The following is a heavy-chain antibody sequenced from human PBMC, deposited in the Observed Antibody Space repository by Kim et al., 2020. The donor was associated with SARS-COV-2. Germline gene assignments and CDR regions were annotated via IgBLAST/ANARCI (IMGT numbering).Heavy chain of an antibody. J-gene: IGHJ4*02. V-gene: IGHV1-18*04. CDR2: ISAYNGNT. CDR3: ARGERILLRYFDWYHHEDYFDY. D-gene: IGHD3-9*01. Sequence: ASVKVSCKASGYTFTSYGISWGRQAPGQGLEWMGWISAYNGNTNYAQKLQGRATMTTDTSTSTAYMELRSLRSDDTAVYYCARGERILLRYFDWYHHEDYFDYWGQGTLVTVSS. CDR1: GYTFTSYG.